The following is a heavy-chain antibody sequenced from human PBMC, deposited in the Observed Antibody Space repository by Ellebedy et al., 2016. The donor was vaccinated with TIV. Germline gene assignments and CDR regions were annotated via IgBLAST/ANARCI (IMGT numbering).Heavy chain of an antibody. CDR2: INVADANT. CDR1: GYSFTTFA. V-gene: IGHV1-3*01. Sequence: AASVKVSCKASGYSFTTFAIHWVRQAPGQSPEYMGWINVADANTKYSQKFQGRVNFIRDTSANTVYMSLNNLRSDDSAVYYCARDPLGYCSGGSCTNNWFDPWGQGTLVTVSS. D-gene: IGHD2-15*01. J-gene: IGHJ5*02. CDR3: ARDPLGYCSGGSCTNNWFDP.